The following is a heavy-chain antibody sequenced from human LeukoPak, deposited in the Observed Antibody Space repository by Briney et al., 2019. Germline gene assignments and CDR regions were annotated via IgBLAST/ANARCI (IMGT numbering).Heavy chain of an antibody. Sequence: PSETLSLTCTVSGGSISSSSYYWGWIRQPPGKGLEWIGSIYYSGDTNYNHSLKSRVTISVDTSKNQFSLKLSSVTAADTAVYYCAKVAYGDYAWLDPWGQGTLVTVSS. V-gene: IGHV4-39*07. CDR1: GGSISSSSYY. D-gene: IGHD4-17*01. J-gene: IGHJ5*02. CDR3: AKVAYGDYAWLDP. CDR2: IYYSGDT.